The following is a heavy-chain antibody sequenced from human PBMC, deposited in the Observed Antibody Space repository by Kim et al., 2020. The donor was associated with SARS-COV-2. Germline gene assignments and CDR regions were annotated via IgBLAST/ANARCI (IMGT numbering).Heavy chain of an antibody. Sequence: SETLSLICTVSGGSISSSSYYWGWIRQPPGKGLEWIGSIYYSGSTYYNPSLKSRVTISVDTSKNQFSLKLSSVTAADTAVYYCARDAGLAAAANLPFDYLGQGTLVTVSS. CDR1: GGSISSSSYY. CDR3: ARDAGLAAAANLPFDY. J-gene: IGHJ4*02. CDR2: IYYSGST. V-gene: IGHV4-39*07. D-gene: IGHD6-13*01.